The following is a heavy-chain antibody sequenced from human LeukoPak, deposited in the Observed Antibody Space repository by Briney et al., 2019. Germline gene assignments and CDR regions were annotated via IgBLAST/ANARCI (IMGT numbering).Heavy chain of an antibody. CDR1: GFTFSSYA. J-gene: IGHJ4*02. CDR3: AKVNDFWSGHFDY. V-gene: IGHV3-23*01. CDR2: ISGSGGAT. Sequence: GGSLRLSCAASGFTFSSYAMSWVRQAPGKGLEWVSAISGSGGATYYADSVKGRFTISRDNSKNTLYLQMNSLRAEDTAVYYCAKVNDFWSGHFDYWGQGTLVSVSS. D-gene: IGHD3-3*01.